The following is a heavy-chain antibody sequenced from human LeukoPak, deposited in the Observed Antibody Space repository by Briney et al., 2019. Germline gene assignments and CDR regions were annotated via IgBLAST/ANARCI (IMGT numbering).Heavy chain of an antibody. CDR2: IDPSDSST. V-gene: IGHV5-10-1*01. J-gene: IGHJ5*02. CDR3: ARHSSASGGEAWFDP. D-gene: IGHD2-8*02. Sequence: GESLKISCKGSGYSFTNYWISWVRQMPGKGLEWMGRIDPSDSSTNYSPSFQGHVTISADKSISTAYLQWSSLKASDTAMYYCARHSSASGGEAWFDPWGQGTLVTVSS. CDR1: GYSFTNYW.